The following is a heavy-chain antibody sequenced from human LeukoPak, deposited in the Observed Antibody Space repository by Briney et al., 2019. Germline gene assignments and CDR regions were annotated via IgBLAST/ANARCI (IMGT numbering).Heavy chain of an antibody. CDR1: GFTFSSYE. CDR3: ARLGGGSYSGY. D-gene: IGHD1-26*01. CDR2: ISSSGTTI. Sequence: GGSLRLSCAASGFTFSSYEMNWVRQAPGKGLEWVSYISSSGTTIYYADSVKGRFTISRDNAKNSLYLQMNSLRAEDTVVYYCARLGGGSYSGYWGQGTLVTVSS. V-gene: IGHV3-48*03. J-gene: IGHJ4*02.